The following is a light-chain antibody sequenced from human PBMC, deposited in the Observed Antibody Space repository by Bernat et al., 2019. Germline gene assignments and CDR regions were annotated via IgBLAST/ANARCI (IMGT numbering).Light chain of an antibody. Sequence: DIVMTQSPLSLPVTPGEPASISCRSSQSLLHSNGYNYLDWYLQKPGQSPQLLIYLGSNRVSGVPDRFSGSGSGTVFTLKISRVEAEDVGVYYCMQALQTPWTFGQGTKVEIK. CDR1: QSLLHSNGYNY. V-gene: IGKV2-28*01. CDR3: MQALQTPWT. J-gene: IGKJ1*01. CDR2: LGS.